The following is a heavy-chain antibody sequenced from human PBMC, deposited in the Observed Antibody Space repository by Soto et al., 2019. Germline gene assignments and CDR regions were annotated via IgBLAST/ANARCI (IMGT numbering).Heavy chain of an antibody. CDR1: GSSADPFT. CDR3: AVSSPDIVVLPSSIYFTS. J-gene: IGHJ4*02. D-gene: IGHD2-15*01. CDR2: LSWDRSTV. V-gene: IGHV3-9*02. Sequence: GGSLRLSCVASGSSADPFTMHWVRELPGKGLEWVAGLSWDRSTVAYADSVQGRFTISRDHAKNSVDLLMDSLRPDDTALYFCAVSSPDIVVLPSSIYFTSWGPGTQVTV.